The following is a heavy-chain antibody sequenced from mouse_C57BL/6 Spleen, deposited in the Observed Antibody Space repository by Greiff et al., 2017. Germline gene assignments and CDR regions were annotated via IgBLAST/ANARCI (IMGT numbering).Heavy chain of an antibody. V-gene: IGHV1-64*01. CDR2: IHPNSGST. J-gene: IGHJ3*01. CDR1: GYTFTSYW. D-gene: IGHD2-4*01. Sequence: VQLQQPGAELVKPGASVKLSCKASGYTFTSYWMHWVKQRPGQGLEWIGMIHPNSGSTNYNEKFKSKATLTVDKSSSTAYMQLSSLTSEDSAVYYGARRPYDYDGAWFAYWGQGTLVTVSA. CDR3: ARRPYDYDGAWFAY.